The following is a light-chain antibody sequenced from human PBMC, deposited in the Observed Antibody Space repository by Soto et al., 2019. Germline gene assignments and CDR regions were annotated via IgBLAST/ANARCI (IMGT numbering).Light chain of an antibody. Sequence: DIQMTQSPSSLSASVGDRVTITCRASQSVTTYLHWYQQKAGEAPKLLIYAISNLQSGVSSRFSGSGSGTDFSLTINTLQPEDFATYYCQQGSNWPRVTFGPGTKVDIK. V-gene: IGKV1-39*01. J-gene: IGKJ3*01. CDR3: QQGSNWPRVT. CDR2: AIS. CDR1: QSVTTY.